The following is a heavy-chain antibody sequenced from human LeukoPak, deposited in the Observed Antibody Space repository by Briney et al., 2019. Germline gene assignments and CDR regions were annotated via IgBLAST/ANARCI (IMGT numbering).Heavy chain of an antibody. CDR1: GGSISSYY. CDR2: IYTSGST. D-gene: IGHD3-10*01. Sequence: NPSETLSLTCTVSGGSISSYYWSWIRQPAGKGLEWIGRIYTSGSTNYNPSLKSRVTMSVDTSKNQFSLKLSSVTAADTAVYYCARDSDYYGSGTGLGGYYYYYYMDVWGKGTTVTISS. V-gene: IGHV4-4*07. J-gene: IGHJ6*03. CDR3: ARDSDYYGSGTGLGGYYYYYYMDV.